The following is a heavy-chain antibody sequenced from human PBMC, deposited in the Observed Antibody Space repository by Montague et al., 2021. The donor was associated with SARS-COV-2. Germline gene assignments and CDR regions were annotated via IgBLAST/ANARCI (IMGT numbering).Heavy chain of an antibody. CDR2: IYYRGST. Sequence: SETLSLTCTVSGGSINSSYWSWIRQPPGKGLEWIGYIYYRGSTNYNPSLKTRVTISVDTSKNQFSLNLTSVTAADTALYFCARELEIHDFLSGYYIGDWGQGTLVTVSS. CDR3: ARELEIHDFLSGYYIGD. CDR1: GGSINSSY. V-gene: IGHV4-59*01. D-gene: IGHD3-3*01. J-gene: IGHJ4*02.